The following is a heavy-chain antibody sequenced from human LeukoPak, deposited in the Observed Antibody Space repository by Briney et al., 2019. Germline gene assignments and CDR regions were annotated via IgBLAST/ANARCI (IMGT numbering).Heavy chain of an antibody. J-gene: IGHJ6*03. CDR2: IKQDGSEK. Sequence: GGSLRLSCAASGFTFSSYSMNWVRQAPGKGLEWVANIKQDGSEKYYVDSVKGRFTISRDNAKNSLYLQMNSLRAEDTAVYYCARDQRITMVRGVIILRDYYYYMDAWGKGTTVTISS. D-gene: IGHD3-10*01. CDR1: GFTFSSYS. CDR3: ARDQRITMVRGVIILRDYYYYMDA. V-gene: IGHV3-7*01.